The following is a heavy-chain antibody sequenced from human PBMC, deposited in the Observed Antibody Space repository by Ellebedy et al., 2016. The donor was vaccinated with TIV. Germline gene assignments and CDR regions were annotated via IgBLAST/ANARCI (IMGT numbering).Heavy chain of an antibody. CDR2: VSDDGNQV. CDR3: ARDLTVAGTFQPEGN. J-gene: IGHJ4*02. D-gene: IGHD6-19*01. V-gene: IGHV3-74*01. CDR1: GFDFSSYW. Sequence: GESLKISCAASGFDFSSYWMHWIRQVPGKGLVWVARVSDDGNQVKYADSVKGRFTISRDNSKNTLYLQMNSLRAEDTAIYYCARDLTVAGTFQPEGNWGQGTLVTVSS.